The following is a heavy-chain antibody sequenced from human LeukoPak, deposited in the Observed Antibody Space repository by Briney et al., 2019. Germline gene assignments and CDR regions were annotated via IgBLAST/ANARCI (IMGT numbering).Heavy chain of an antibody. Sequence: SETLSLTCAVSGGSISSGGYSWSWIRQPPGKGLEWIGYIYHSGSTYYNPSLKSRVTISVDRSKNQFSLKLSSVTAADTAVYYCARYSMGRGYYFDYWGQGTLVTVSS. CDR1: GGSISSGGYS. CDR2: IYHSGST. D-gene: IGHD6-13*01. CDR3: ARYSMGRGYYFDY. J-gene: IGHJ4*02. V-gene: IGHV4-30-2*01.